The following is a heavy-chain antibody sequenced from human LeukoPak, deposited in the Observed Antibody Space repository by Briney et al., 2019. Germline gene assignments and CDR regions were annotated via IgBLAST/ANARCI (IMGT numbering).Heavy chain of an antibody. D-gene: IGHD6-13*01. CDR3: ASSPQSLIAAAGTEYFQH. CDR1: GGTFSSYA. J-gene: IGHJ1*01. V-gene: IGHV1-69*13. CDR2: INPIFGTA. Sequence: SVKVSCKASGGTFSSYAISWVRQAPGQGLEWMGGINPIFGTANYAQKFQGRVTITADESTSTAYMELSSLRSEDTAVYYCASSPQSLIAAAGTEYFQHWGQGTLVTVSS.